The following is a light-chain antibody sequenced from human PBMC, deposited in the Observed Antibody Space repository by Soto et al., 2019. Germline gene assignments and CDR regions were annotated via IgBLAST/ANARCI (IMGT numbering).Light chain of an antibody. J-gene: IGKJ5*01. CDR3: QQRQYWPPIT. Sequence: EIVLTQSPATLSLSPGERATLSCRASQSVSSYLAWYQQKPGEAPRLLIYDASNRATGVPARFSGSGSGRDFTLTISSLEPEDCAIYYCQQRQYWPPITFGQGTRQEIK. CDR1: QSVSSY. V-gene: IGKV3-11*02. CDR2: DAS.